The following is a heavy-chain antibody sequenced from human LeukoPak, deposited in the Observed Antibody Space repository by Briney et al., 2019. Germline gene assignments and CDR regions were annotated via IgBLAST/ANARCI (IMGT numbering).Heavy chain of an antibody. Sequence: GGSLRLSCAASGFGFSNFWMSWVRQAPGKGPEWVANIKEDGSLKNYEDSVEGRFTVSRDNAKNTLYLQMNSLRLEDTAVYYCVRDWAPASMQAAPFDCWGQGTLVTVSS. CDR3: VRDWAPASMQAAPFDC. J-gene: IGHJ4*02. V-gene: IGHV3-7*01. D-gene: IGHD2/OR15-2a*01. CDR2: IKEDGSLK. CDR1: GFGFSNFW.